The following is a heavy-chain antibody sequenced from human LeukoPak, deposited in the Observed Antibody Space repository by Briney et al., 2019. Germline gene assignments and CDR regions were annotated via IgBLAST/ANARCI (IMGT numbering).Heavy chain of an antibody. CDR2: IRSKAYGGTT. Sequence: WIRQPPGKGLEWVGFIRSKAYGGTTEYAASVKGRFTISRDDSKSIAYLQMNSLKTEDTAVYYCTREDYGDYVFDYWGQGTLVTVSS. V-gene: IGHV3-49*02. J-gene: IGHJ4*02. D-gene: IGHD4-17*01. CDR3: TREDYGDYVFDY.